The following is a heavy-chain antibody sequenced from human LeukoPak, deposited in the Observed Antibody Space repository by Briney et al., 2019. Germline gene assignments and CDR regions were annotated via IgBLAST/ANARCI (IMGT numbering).Heavy chain of an antibody. V-gene: IGHV3-21*01. Sequence: GGSLRLSCAASGFTLSSYSMNWVRQAPGKGLEWVSSISTSSIYIYYADSVKGRFTISRDNAKNSLYLQMNSLRAEDTAVYYCARGHFPGGPSWYWGQGTLVTVSS. CDR3: ARGHFPGGPSWY. D-gene: IGHD3-16*01. J-gene: IGHJ4*02. CDR2: ISTSSIYI. CDR1: GFTLSSYS.